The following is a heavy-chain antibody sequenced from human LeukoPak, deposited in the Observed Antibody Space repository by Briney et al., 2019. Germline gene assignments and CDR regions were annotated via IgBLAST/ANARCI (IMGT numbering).Heavy chain of an antibody. J-gene: IGHJ4*02. CDR2: ISWNSGSI. V-gene: IGHV3-9*01. CDR1: GFIFNNYA. D-gene: IGHD6-19*01. Sequence: GRSLRLSCAGSGFIFNNYAMHWVRQPPGKGLEWVSGISWNSGSIDYADSVKGRFTISRDNAKNSLYLQMNSLRVEDTAFYYCAKDNRRHYTSGPNPDSLHWGQGALVTVSS. CDR3: AKDNRRHYTSGPNPDSLH.